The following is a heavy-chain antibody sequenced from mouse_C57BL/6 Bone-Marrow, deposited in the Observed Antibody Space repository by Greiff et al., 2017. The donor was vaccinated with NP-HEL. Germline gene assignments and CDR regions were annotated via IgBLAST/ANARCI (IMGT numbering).Heavy chain of an antibody. Sequence: QVQLKESGAELVRPGASVKLSCKASGYTFTDYYINWVKQRPGQGLEWIARIYPGSGNTYYNEKFKGKATLTAEKSSSTAYMQLSSLTSEDSAVYFCARLLSPTGRGGYYYAMDYWGQGTSVTVSS. CDR1: GYTFTDYY. CDR3: ARLLSPTGRGGYYYAMDY. D-gene: IGHD4-1*02. J-gene: IGHJ4*01. CDR2: IYPGSGNT. V-gene: IGHV1-76*01.